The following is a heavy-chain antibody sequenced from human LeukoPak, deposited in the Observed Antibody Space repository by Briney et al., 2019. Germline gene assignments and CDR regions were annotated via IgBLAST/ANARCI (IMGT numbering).Heavy chain of an antibody. CDR3: AKGSIEVAGTRFDY. V-gene: IGHV3-9*01. Sequence: GGSLRLSCAAAGFTFDDYAMHWVRQAPGKGLEWVSGISWNSGSIGYADSVKGRFTISRDNAKNSLYLQMNSLRAEDTALYYCAKGSIEVAGTRFDYWGQGTLVTVSS. CDR1: GFTFDDYA. D-gene: IGHD6-19*01. J-gene: IGHJ4*02. CDR2: ISWNSGSI.